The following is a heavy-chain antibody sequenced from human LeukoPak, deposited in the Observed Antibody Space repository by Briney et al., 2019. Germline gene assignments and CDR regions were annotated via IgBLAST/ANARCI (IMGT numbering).Heavy chain of an antibody. CDR1: GFTFSSFA. CDR2: ISSSGGNT. CDR3: AKAITPRGRGSGNALDY. J-gene: IGHJ4*02. V-gene: IGHV3-23*01. D-gene: IGHD1-26*01. Sequence: HPGASLRLSCAASGFTFSSFAMSWVRQAPGKGLEWVSGISSSGGNTYYADSVKGRFTVSRDNSKNTMYLQMNSLRAEDTAVYYCAKAITPRGRGSGNALDYWGQGTLVIVSS.